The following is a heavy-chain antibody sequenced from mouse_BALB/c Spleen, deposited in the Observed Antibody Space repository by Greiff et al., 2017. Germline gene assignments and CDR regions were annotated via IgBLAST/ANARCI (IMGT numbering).Heavy chain of an antibody. V-gene: IGHV14-3*02. Sequence: EVQLQQSGAELVKPGASVKLSCTASGFNIKDTYMHWVKQRPEQGLEWIGRIDPANGNTKYDPKFQGKATITADTSSNTAYLQLSSLTSEDTAVYYCARDYYGSSPYYFDYWGQGTTLTVSA. J-gene: IGHJ2*01. CDR1: GFNIKDTY. D-gene: IGHD1-1*01. CDR2: IDPANGNT. CDR3: ARDYYGSSPYYFDY.